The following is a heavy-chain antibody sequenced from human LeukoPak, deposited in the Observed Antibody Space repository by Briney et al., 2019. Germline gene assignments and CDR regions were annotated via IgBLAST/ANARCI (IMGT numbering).Heavy chain of an antibody. CDR2: ISYDGSSE. CDR3: AAEYCGGGFCYTRHSGHDY. Sequence: GGSLRLSCAASGFTFSTYTMHWVRQDPGKGLEWVAVISYDGSSEYYADSVKGRFTISRDSSRNTLYLQMNSLRAEDTAVYYCAAEYCGGGFCYTRHSGHDYWGQGTLVTVSS. V-gene: IGHV3-30-3*01. D-gene: IGHD2-15*01. J-gene: IGHJ4*02. CDR1: GFTFSTYT.